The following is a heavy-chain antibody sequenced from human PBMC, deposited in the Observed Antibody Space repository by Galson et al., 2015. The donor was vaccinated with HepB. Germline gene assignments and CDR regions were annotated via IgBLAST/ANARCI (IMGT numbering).Heavy chain of an antibody. Sequence: SLRLSCAASGFTFSSYAMSWVRQAPGKGLEWVSAISGSGGSTYYADSVKGRFTISRDNSKNTLYLQMNSLRAEDTAVYYCAKGGYSSSWYRQADYGMDVWGQGTTVTVSS. D-gene: IGHD6-13*01. CDR3: AKGGYSSSWYRQADYGMDV. CDR1: GFTFSSYA. CDR2: ISGSGGST. J-gene: IGHJ6*02. V-gene: IGHV3-23*01.